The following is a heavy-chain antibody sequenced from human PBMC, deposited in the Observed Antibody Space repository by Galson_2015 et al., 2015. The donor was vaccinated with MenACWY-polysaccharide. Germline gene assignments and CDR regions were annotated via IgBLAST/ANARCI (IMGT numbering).Heavy chain of an antibody. D-gene: IGHD2-15*01. J-gene: IGHJ5*02. CDR1: GFSFSTYW. CDR2: INADGSAT. Sequence: SLRLSCAASGFSFSTYWMHWVRHAPGKGLVWVSRINADGSATDYADSVRGRFTISRDNAKNTLYLEMNSLRAEDTAVYHCTKAGAKYCSGSSCNFNWFDPWGQGTLVTVSS. V-gene: IGHV3-74*01. CDR3: TKAGAKYCSGSSCNFNWFDP.